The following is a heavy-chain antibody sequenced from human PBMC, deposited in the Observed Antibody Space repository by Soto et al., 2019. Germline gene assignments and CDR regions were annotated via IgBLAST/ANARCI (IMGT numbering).Heavy chain of an antibody. D-gene: IGHD3-22*01. V-gene: IGHV3-23*01. CDR2: ISGSGGST. CDR3: ARIDTSGYVHLEIDY. J-gene: IGHJ4*02. CDR1: GFTFSSYA. Sequence: GGSLRLSCAASGFTFSSYAMTWVRQAPGKGLEWVSAISGSGGSTYYADSVEGRFTISRDNSRNTLYLQTNSLRAEDTAVYYCARIDTSGYVHLEIDYWGQGTLVTVSS.